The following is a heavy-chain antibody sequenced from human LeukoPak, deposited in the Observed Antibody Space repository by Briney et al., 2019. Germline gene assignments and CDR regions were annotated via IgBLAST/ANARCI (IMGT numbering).Heavy chain of an antibody. CDR3: ARLGSYFDY. CDR2: IYYSGST. Sequence: SETLSLTCIVSGGSINSYYWSWIRQPPGKGQEWIGYIYYSGSTNYNPSLKSRVTISVDTSKNQFSLKLNSVTAADTAVYYCARLGSYFDYWGQGTLVTVSS. CDR1: GGSINSYY. V-gene: IGHV4-59*01. J-gene: IGHJ4*02. D-gene: IGHD1-26*01.